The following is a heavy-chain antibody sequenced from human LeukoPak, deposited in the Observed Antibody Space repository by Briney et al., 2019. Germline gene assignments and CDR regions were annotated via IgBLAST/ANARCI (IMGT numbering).Heavy chain of an antibody. D-gene: IGHD3-10*01. CDR1: GYSISSGYY. CDR3: ARGDSGGSGSYYEFDY. CDR2: IYHSGST. J-gene: IGHJ4*02. Sequence: SETLSLTCTVSGYSISSGYYWGWIRQPPGKGLEWIGSIYHSGSTYYNPSLKSRVTISVDTSKNQFSLKLSPVTAADTAVYYCARGDSGGSGSYYEFDYWGQGTLVTVSS. V-gene: IGHV4-38-2*02.